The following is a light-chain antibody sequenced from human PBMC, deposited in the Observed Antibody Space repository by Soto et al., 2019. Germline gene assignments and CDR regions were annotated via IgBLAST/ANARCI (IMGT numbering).Light chain of an antibody. CDR3: QQYDTSPWT. V-gene: IGKV3-20*01. CDR2: GTS. J-gene: IGKJ1*01. CDR1: QSVRINS. Sequence: ETVLTQSPGTLSLSPGERAILSCRASQSVRINSLAWYQQKPAQAPSLLIHGTSSRATGIPDRFSGSGSGTDFTLTISRLEPEDFAVYYCQQYDTSPWTFGPGTKVDIK.